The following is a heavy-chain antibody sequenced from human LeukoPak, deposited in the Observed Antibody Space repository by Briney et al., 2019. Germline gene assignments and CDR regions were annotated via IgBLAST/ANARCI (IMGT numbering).Heavy chain of an antibody. CDR3: AAPPPRGLDAFDI. CDR1: GGSISSGDYY. CDR2: IYYSGST. Sequence: SQTLSLTCTVSGGSISSGDYYWSWIRQPPGKGLEWIGYIYYSGSTYYNPSLKSRVTISVDTSKNQFSLKLSSVTAADTAVYYCAAPPPRGLDAFDIWGQGTMVTVSS. V-gene: IGHV4-30-4*01. J-gene: IGHJ3*02.